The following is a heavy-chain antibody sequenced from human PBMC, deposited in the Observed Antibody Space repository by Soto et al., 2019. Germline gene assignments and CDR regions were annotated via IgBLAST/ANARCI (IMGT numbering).Heavy chain of an antibody. Sequence: EVQLVESGGGLVQPGGSLRLSCAASGFTFSSYAMSWVRQAPGKGLEWLAGITFRGDNTYYADSVKGRFTLSRDNSRNRLDLQMNSLKVEDTALYYCAKLGTMGVFDNWGQGTLLTVSS. CDR2: ITFRGDNT. J-gene: IGHJ4*02. CDR1: GFTFSSYA. V-gene: IGHV3-23*04. CDR3: AKLGTMGVFDN. D-gene: IGHD1-26*01.